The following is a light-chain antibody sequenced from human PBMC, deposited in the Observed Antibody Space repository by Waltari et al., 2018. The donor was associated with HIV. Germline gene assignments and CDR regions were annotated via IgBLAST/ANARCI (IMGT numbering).Light chain of an antibody. V-gene: IGLV2-14*03. Sequence: QPASVSGSPGQSLTISCTGTSSDVGGYNYVSWYQQHPGKAPKLMIYDVSNRPSGVSNRFSGSKSGNTASLTISGLQAEDEADYYCSSYTSSSTPVVFGGGTKLTVL. CDR3: SSYTSSSTPVV. J-gene: IGLJ2*01. CDR1: SSDVGGYNY. CDR2: DVS.